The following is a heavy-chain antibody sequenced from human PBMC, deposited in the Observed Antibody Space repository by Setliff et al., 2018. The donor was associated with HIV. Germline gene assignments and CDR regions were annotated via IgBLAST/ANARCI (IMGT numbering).Heavy chain of an antibody. CDR2: VGAVGSPT. J-gene: IGHJ3*02. Sequence: PGESLTISCAASGFTFSNYAMGWVRQGPGKGLEWVSTVGAVGSPTHYAESVRGRFTISKDNSKSTLSLQMNSLREEDTAVYFCAKVFAFGIDGFDIWGQGTMVTVSS. V-gene: IGHV3-23*01. D-gene: IGHD3-10*01. CDR3: AKVFAFGIDGFDI. CDR1: GFTFSNYA.